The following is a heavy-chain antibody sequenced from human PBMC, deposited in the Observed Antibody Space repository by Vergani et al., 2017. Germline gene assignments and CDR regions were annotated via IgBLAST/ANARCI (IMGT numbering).Heavy chain of an antibody. Sequence: EVQLVESGGGVVRPGGSLRLSCAASGFTFSSYGMHWVRQAPGKGLEWVSYISSSSSYIYYADSVKGRFTISRDNAKNSLYLQMNSLRAEDTAVYYCARERYYDFWSGYYSLDYWGQGTLVTVSS. J-gene: IGHJ4*02. D-gene: IGHD3-3*01. CDR3: ARERYYDFWSGYYSLDY. V-gene: IGHV3-21*01. CDR1: GFTFSSYG. CDR2: ISSSSSYI.